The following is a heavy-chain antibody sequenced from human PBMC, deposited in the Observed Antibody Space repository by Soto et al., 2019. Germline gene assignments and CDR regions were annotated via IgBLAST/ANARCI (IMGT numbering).Heavy chain of an antibody. V-gene: IGHV2-5*01. CDR1: GFSLTTSGVG. D-gene: IGHD2-2*01. J-gene: IGHJ6*02. CDR2: IYWNDDK. Sequence: QISLKESGPTLVKPTQTLTLTCTFSGFSLTTSGVGVGWIRQPPGKALEWLAIIYWNDDKRYSPSLKSRLTITRDISTNQVVLTMTNMDPVDTATYYCARSSSTTWPYYYHGMDVWGQGTTVSVSS. CDR3: ARSSSTTWPYYYHGMDV.